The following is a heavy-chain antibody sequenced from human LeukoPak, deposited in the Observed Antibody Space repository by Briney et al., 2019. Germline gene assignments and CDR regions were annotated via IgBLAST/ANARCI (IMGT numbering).Heavy chain of an antibody. J-gene: IGHJ5*02. V-gene: IGHV4-59*01. D-gene: IGHD3-16*02. CDR2: IYYSGST. CDR3: ARDLRGELSS. CDR1: GGSISGYY. Sequence: SETLSLTCTVSGGSISGYYWSWIRQPPGKGLEWIGYIYYSGSTNYSPSLKSRVTISVDTSKNQFSLKLSSVTAADTAVYYCARDLRGELSSWGQGTLVTVSS.